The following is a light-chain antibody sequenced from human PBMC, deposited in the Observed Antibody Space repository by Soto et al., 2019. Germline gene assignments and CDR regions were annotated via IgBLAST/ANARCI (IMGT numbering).Light chain of an antibody. Sequence: QSALTQPASVSGSPGQSITISCTGTSSDVGGYNYVSWYQQHSGKAPKLMIYDVSNRPSGVSNRFSGSKSGNTASLTISGRQGEDEADYYCSSYASSSTLVVFGGGTKVTVL. V-gene: IGLV2-14*01. CDR2: DVS. CDR3: SSYASSSTLVV. J-gene: IGLJ2*01. CDR1: SSDVGGYNY.